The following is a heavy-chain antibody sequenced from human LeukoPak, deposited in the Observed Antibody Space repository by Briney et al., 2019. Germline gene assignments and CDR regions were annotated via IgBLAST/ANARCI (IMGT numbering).Heavy chain of an antibody. V-gene: IGHV3-23*01. CDR2: ISDSGDST. Sequence: PGGSLRLSCAASGFTFSSYAMNWVRQAPGKGLQWVSSISDSGDSTYYADSVKGRFTISRDNSKNMLYLEVISLTADDTAVYYCAKDDAWLRFGEWSQGTLVTVSS. J-gene: IGHJ4*02. CDR3: AKDDAWLRFGE. D-gene: IGHD3-10*01. CDR1: GFTFSSYA.